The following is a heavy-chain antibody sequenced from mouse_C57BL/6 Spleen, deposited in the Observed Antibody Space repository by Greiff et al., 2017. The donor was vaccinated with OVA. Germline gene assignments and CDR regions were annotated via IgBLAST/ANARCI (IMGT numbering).Heavy chain of an antibody. CDR1: GYTFTDYY. D-gene: IGHD1-3*01. J-gene: IGHJ3*01. Sequence: EVQLQQPGPELVKPGASVKISCKASGYTFTDYYMNWVKQSHGKSLEWIGDINPNNGGTSYNQKFKGKATLTVDKSSSTAYMELRSLTSEDSAVYYCARWGLRFAYWGQGTLVTVSA. CDR2: INPNNGGT. CDR3: ARWGLRFAY. V-gene: IGHV1-26*01.